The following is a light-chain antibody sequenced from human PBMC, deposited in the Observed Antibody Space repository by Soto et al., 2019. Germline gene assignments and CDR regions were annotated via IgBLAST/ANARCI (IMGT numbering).Light chain of an antibody. CDR1: SSDVGAYNF. J-gene: IGLJ3*02. CDR2: DVS. CDR3: SSYTGTTRV. V-gene: IGLV2-14*03. Sequence: QSALTQPASVSGSPGQSITISCTGTSSDVGAYNFVSWYQQHPGKAPNLVIYDVSYRPSGISNRFSGSKSGNTASLTISGLQADDEADYYCSSYTGTTRVFGGGTQLTVL.